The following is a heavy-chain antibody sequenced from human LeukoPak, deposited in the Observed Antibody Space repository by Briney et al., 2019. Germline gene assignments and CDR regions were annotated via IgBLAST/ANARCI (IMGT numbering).Heavy chain of an antibody. D-gene: IGHD6-13*01. V-gene: IGHV5-51*01. CDR3: ARPPIAAGDNDAFDI. CDR2: IYPGDSDT. J-gene: IGHJ3*02. Sequence: GESLKISCKGSGYSFTNYWIGWVRQMPGKGLEWMGIIYPGDSDTRYSPSFQGQVTISADKSISTAYLQWSSLKASDTAMYYCARPPIAAGDNDAFDIWGQGTMVTVSS. CDR1: GYSFTNYW.